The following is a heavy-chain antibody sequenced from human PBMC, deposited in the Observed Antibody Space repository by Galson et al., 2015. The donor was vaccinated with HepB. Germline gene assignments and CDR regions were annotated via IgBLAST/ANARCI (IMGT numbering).Heavy chain of an antibody. CDR2: IKSKTDGGTT. D-gene: IGHD3-10*01. V-gene: IGHV3-15*01. CDR3: TTDLTIWFGSLYYFDY. CDR1: GFTFSNAW. Sequence: SLRLSCAASGFTFSNAWMSWVRQAPGKGLEWVGRIKSKTDGGTTDYAAPVKGRFTISRDDSKNTLYLQMNSLKTEDTAVYYCTTDLTIWFGSLYYFDYWGQGTLVTVSS. J-gene: IGHJ4*02.